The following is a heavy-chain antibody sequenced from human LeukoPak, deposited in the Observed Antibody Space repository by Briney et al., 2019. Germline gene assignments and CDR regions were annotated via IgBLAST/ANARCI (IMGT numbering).Heavy chain of an antibody. J-gene: IGHJ6*03. D-gene: IGHD2-2*01. CDR1: GFTFSTYS. CDR3: ARAFDTSWDYYYMDV. V-gene: IGHV3-21*01. CDR2: INSNSRYI. Sequence: PGGSLRLSCAASGFTFSTYSMNWVRQAPGKGLEWVSSINSNSRYIYYADSVKGRFTISRDDAKNSLFLQMNSLRAEDTAVYYCARAFDTSWDYYYMDVWGKGTTVTVSS.